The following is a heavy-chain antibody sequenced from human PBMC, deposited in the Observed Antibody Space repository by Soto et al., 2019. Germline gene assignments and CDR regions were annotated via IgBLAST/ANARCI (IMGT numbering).Heavy chain of an antibody. CDR2: IYYSGST. D-gene: IGHD2-2*01. V-gene: IGHV4-30-4*01. J-gene: IGHJ5*02. Sequence: SETLSLTCTVSGGSISSGDYYWSWIRQPPGKGLEWIGYIYYSGSTYYNPSLKSRVTISVDTSKNQFSLKLSSVTAADTAVYYSGCRYCSRTSCYPAGFDPWGRGTLVTVSS. CDR1: GGSISSGDYY. CDR3: GCRYCSRTSCYPAGFDP.